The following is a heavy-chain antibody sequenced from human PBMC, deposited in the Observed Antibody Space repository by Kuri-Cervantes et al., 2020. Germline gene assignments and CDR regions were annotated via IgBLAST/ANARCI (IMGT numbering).Heavy chain of an antibody. V-gene: IGHV4-61*01. J-gene: IGHJ4*02. CDR3: ARATYYGSSGYYYFDY. CDR1: GDSVSSNSAA. D-gene: IGHD3-22*01. CDR2: IYYSGST. Sequence: LSLTCAISGDSVSSNSAAWNWIRQPPGKGLEWIGYIYYSGSTNYNPTLESRITMSVDTSKNQFSLKLISVTAADTAVYYCARATYYGSSGYYYFDYWGQGTLVTVSS.